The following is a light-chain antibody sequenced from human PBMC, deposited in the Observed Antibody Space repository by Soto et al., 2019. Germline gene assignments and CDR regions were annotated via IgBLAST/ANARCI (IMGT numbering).Light chain of an antibody. Sequence: VLTQSPGTLSLSPGARATLSCRASQNGNNNFVAWYQQKPGQAPSLLIYGVSDRASDVADRCSGSGSGTDFTLNISRMESDDFAVYECQQHGASVTFGGGTRVDNK. CDR1: QNGNNNF. CDR2: GVS. CDR3: QQHGASVT. V-gene: IGKV3-20*01. J-gene: IGKJ4*01.